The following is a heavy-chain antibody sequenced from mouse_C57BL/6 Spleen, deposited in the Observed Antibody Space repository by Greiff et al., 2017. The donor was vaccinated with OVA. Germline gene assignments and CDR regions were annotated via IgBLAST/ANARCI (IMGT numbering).Heavy chain of an antibody. J-gene: IGHJ2*01. D-gene: IGHD6-2*01. V-gene: IGHV1-42*01. CDR2: INPSTGGT. CDR1: GYSFTGYY. Sequence: EVQLQQSGPELVKPGASVKISCKASGYSFTGYYMNWVKQSPEKSLEWIGEINPSTGGTTYNQKFKAKATLTVDKSSSTAYMQLKSLTSEDSAVYYCASLWDYWGQGTTLTVSS. CDR3: ASLWDY.